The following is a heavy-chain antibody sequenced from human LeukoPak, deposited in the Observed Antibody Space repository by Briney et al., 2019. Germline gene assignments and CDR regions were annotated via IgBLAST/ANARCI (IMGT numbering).Heavy chain of an antibody. V-gene: IGHV1-2*02. D-gene: IGHD6-19*01. CDR2: TNPNSGGT. CDR1: GYTFTGYY. Sequence: ASVKVSCKASGYTFTGYYMHWVRQAPGQGLEWMGWTNPNSGGTNYAQKFQGRVTMTRDTSISTAYLQWSSLKASDTAMYYCARQTYSSGRRLGRWFDPWGQGTLVTVSS. J-gene: IGHJ5*02. CDR3: ARQTYSSGRRLGRWFDP.